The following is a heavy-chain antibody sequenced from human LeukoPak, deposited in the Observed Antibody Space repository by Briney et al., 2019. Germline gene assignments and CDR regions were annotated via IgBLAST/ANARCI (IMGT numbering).Heavy chain of an antibody. J-gene: IGHJ3*02. CDR2: MSRSGDII. CDR1: GFTFSDYN. V-gene: IGHV3-48*01. CDR3: ASLYYYDSRSDAFDI. Sequence: PGGSLRLSCAASGFTFSDYNMNWVRQVPGKGLESVSYMSRSGDIIYYADSVKGRFTISRDNAKNSLYLQMNSLRAEDAAVYYCASLYYYDSRSDAFDIWGQGTMVTVSS. D-gene: IGHD3-22*01.